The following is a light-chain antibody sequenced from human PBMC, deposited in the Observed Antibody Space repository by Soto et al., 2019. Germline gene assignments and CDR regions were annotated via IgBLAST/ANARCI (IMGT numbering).Light chain of an antibody. Sequence: QSALTQPPSASGSPGQSVTISCTGTNSDVGGYNFVSWYQQHPGKAPKLMIYEVSKRPSGVPDRFSGSKSGNTASLTVSGLQAEDEADYYCSSYAGSIWVFGGGTKVTVL. CDR1: NSDVGGYNF. V-gene: IGLV2-8*01. J-gene: IGLJ3*02. CDR3: SSYAGSIWV. CDR2: EVS.